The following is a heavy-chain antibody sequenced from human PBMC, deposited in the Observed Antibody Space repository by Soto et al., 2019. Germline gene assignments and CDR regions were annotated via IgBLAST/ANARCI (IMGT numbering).Heavy chain of an antibody. CDR1: GGSISSDNYY. V-gene: IGHV4-39*01. J-gene: IGHJ4*02. Sequence: PSETLSLTCTVSGGSISSDNYYWGWIRQPPGKGLEWIGTIYYSGSTYYSPSLTSRVTISIDTSKNQFSLQLSSVTAADTAVYFCVRLLRLPSGVQMCTSAHYRAQGTRVT. CDR2: IYYSGST. CDR3: VRLLRLPSGVQMCTSAHY. D-gene: IGHD5-12*01.